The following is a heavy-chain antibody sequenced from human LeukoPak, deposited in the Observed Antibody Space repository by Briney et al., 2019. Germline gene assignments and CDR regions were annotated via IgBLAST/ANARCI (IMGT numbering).Heavy chain of an antibody. J-gene: IGHJ3*02. CDR2: FYYSGST. CDR3: ARGATMIVVVIDI. CDR1: GGSISSYY. V-gene: IGHV4-59*01. D-gene: IGHD3-22*01. Sequence: SETLSLTCTVSGGSISSYYWSWIRQPPGKGLEWIGYFYYSGSTNYNPSLKSRVTISVDTSKNHFSLKLSSVTAADTAVYYCARGATMIVVVIDIWGQGTMVTVSS.